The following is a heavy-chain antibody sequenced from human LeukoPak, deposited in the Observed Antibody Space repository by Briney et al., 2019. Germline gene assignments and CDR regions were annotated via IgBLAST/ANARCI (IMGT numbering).Heavy chain of an antibody. CDR3: ARLSVPAARGAFDC. CDR1: SDSISNYF. CDR2: ISAGGSS. D-gene: IGHD6-6*01. J-gene: IGHJ3*01. V-gene: IGHV4-4*07. Sequence: SETLSLTCTFSSDSISNYFWSWIRQPAGKGLEYIGRISAGGSSNYNPSLKSRITMSLDTSKNQFSLKLASVTAADTAVYYCARLSVPAARGAFDCWGQGTMVTVAS.